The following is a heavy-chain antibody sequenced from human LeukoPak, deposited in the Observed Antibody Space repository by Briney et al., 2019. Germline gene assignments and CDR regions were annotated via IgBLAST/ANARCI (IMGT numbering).Heavy chain of an antibody. J-gene: IGHJ4*02. CDR1: GGSFSGYY. CDR3: AAPAYYYDSSGYPTSYYFDY. Sequence: SETLSLTCAVYGGSFSGYYWSWIRQPPGKGLEWIGEINHGGSTNYNPSLKSRVTISVDTSKNQFSLKLSSVTAADTAVYYCAAPAYYYDSSGYPTSYYFDYWGQGTLVTVSS. D-gene: IGHD3-22*01. CDR2: INHGGST. V-gene: IGHV4-34*01.